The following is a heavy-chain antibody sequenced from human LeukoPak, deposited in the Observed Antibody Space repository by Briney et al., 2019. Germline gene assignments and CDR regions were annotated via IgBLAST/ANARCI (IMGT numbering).Heavy chain of an antibody. CDR1: GFTVSSNH. D-gene: IGHD2-2*01. CDR3: ARDNAPAGGGLDY. V-gene: IGHV3-53*01. Sequence: AGGSLRLSCAASGFTVSSNHMTWVRQAPGKGLEWVSEIYTGGLTFYADSVTGRFTISRDNSKNTVYLQMNSLGVKDTARYYCARDNAPAGGGLDYWGQGALVTVSS. J-gene: IGHJ4*02. CDR2: IYTGGLT.